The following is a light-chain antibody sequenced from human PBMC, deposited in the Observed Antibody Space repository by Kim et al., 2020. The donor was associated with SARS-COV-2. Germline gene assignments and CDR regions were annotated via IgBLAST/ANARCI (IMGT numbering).Light chain of an antibody. V-gene: IGKV1-39*01. J-gene: IGKJ4*01. CDR3: QQSYSTHALT. Sequence: DIQMTQSPSSLYASVGDRVTITCRASQSISSYLNWYQQKPGKAPKLLIYAASSLQSGVPSRFSGSGSGTDFTLTISSLQPEDFATYYCQQSYSTHALTFGGGTKVDIK. CDR2: AAS. CDR1: QSISSY.